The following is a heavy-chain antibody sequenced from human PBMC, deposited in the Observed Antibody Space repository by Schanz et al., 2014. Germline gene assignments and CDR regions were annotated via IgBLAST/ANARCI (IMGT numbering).Heavy chain of an antibody. V-gene: IGHV3-23*01. CDR2: IGVDGTTT. J-gene: IGHJ3*02. CDR3: AKGRLGELSAFDI. D-gene: IGHD3-16*01. Sequence: EVQLLESGGGLIQPGGSLRLSCAASGFIFGSSVMAWVRQAPGKGLDWVSVIGVDGTTTSYADSVKGRFTISRDNSKKTLYLQTASLRPEDTAVYYCAKGRLGELSAFDIWGQGTVVTVSS. CDR1: GFIFGSSV.